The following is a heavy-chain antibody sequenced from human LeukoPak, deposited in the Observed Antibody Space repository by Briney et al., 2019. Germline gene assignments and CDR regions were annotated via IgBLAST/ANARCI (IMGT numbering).Heavy chain of an antibody. Sequence: ASVKVSCKASGYTFDIYGIAWVRQAPGQGLEWMGWIATYNGKTDYAQNLQGRVTMTTDLSTGTAYMELSSLRSEDTAVYYCATSPRITIFGVVIIEGDGYYYYMDVWGKGTTVTVSS. CDR1: GYTFDIYG. J-gene: IGHJ6*03. CDR2: IATYNGKT. CDR3: ATSPRITIFGVVIIEGDGYYYYMDV. D-gene: IGHD3-3*01. V-gene: IGHV1-18*01.